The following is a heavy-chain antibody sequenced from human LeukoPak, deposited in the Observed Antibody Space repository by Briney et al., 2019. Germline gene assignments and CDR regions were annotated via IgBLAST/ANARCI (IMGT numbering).Heavy chain of an antibody. D-gene: IGHD2-21*01. CDR3: AKHLGSHSFLFYYMDV. V-gene: IGHV3-23*01. Sequence: GGSLRLSCEASQFTFCRFAMGWIRQAPGGGLECVSTLSGSGTAIYYADSVKGRFTTSRDNSKDTLYLQMDNLRADDTAVYYCAKHLGSHSFLFYYMDVWGTGTSVIVSS. CDR2: LSGSGTAI. CDR1: QFTFCRFA. J-gene: IGHJ6*03.